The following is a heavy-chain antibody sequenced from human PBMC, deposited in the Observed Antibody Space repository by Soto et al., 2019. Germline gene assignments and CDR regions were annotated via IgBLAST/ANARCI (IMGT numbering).Heavy chain of an antibody. Sequence: ASVKVSCKASGYTFTSYGISWVRQAPGQGLEWVGWISAYNGNTNYAQKLQGRVTMTTDTSTSTAYMELRSLRSDDTAVYYCARVVGYYYDSSRDAFDIWGQGTMVTVS. D-gene: IGHD3-22*01. CDR3: ARVVGYYYDSSRDAFDI. CDR2: ISAYNGNT. J-gene: IGHJ3*02. V-gene: IGHV1-18*04. CDR1: GYTFTSYG.